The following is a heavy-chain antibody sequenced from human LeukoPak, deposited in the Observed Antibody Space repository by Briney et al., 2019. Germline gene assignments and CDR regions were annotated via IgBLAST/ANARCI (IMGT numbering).Heavy chain of an antibody. V-gene: IGHV4-39*01. J-gene: IGHJ4*02. CDR2: IYYRGST. D-gene: IGHD3-10*01. CDR1: GGSISTSNYY. Sequence: PSETLSLTCTVSGGSISTSNYYWGWNRQPPGKGLEWIGKIYYRGSTYYNPSLKSRVTISVDTSKNQFSLRLSSVTAADTAVYYCARSYNRVELLYYWGQGTLVTVSS. CDR3: ARSYNRVELLYY.